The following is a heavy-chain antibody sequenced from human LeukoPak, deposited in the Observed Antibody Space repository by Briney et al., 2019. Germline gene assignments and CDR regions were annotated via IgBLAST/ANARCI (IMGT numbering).Heavy chain of an antibody. V-gene: IGHV1-2*02. CDR1: GYTFTGYY. Sequence: WASVTVSCKASGYTFTGYYMHWVRQAPGQRLEWMGWMNPHSGGTNFAQEFQGRVTMTTDTSINTVYLELSRLDDTAVFYCARAQYYDTGAYQYYFDYWGQGTLVTVSS. CDR3: ARAQYYDTGAYQYYFDY. J-gene: IGHJ4*02. D-gene: IGHD3-16*01. CDR2: MNPHSGGT.